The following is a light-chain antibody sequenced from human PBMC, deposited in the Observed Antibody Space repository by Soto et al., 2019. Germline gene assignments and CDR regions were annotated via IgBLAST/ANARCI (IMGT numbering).Light chain of an antibody. Sequence: DIQMTQSPSSLSASVGDRVTITCRASQSISSYLNWYQQKPGKAPKLLIYAASSLQSGVPSRFSGSESGTDFTLTISSLQPEDFATYYCQLSYSTPRTFGQGTKVEIK. V-gene: IGKV1-39*01. CDR2: AAS. J-gene: IGKJ1*01. CDR3: QLSYSTPRT. CDR1: QSISSY.